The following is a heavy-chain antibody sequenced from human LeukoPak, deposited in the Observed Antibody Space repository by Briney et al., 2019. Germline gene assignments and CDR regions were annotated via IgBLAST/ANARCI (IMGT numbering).Heavy chain of an antibody. CDR3: AKEFTMIGNEGFDY. CDR1: GFTFSSYS. Sequence: GGSLRLSCAASGFTFSSYSMNWVRQAPGKGLEWVSSISSSSSYIYYADSVKGRFTISRVNSKNTLYLQMNSLRAEDTAAYYCAKEFTMIGNEGFDYWGQGTLVTVSS. CDR2: ISSSSSYI. D-gene: IGHD3-22*01. J-gene: IGHJ4*02. V-gene: IGHV3-21*04.